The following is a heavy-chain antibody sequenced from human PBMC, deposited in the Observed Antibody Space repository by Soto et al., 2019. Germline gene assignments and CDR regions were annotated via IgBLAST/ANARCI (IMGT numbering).Heavy chain of an antibody. CDR1: GGTFSSYT. D-gene: IGHD1-26*01. V-gene: IGHV1-69*08. CDR2: IIPILGIA. Sequence: QVQLVQSGAAVKKPGSSVKVSCKASGGTFSSYTISWVRQAPGQGLEWMGRIIPILGIANYAQKFQGRVTITADKSTSTAYMELSSLRSEDTAVYYCATDRSIVGATTLSYWGQGTLVTVSS. CDR3: ATDRSIVGATTLSY. J-gene: IGHJ4*02.